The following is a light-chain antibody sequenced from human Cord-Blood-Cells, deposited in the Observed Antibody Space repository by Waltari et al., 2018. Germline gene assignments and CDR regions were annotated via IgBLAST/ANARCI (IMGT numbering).Light chain of an antibody. V-gene: IGLV3-25*02. CDR2: KDS. CDR1: ALPKQY. J-gene: IGLJ3*02. Sequence: SYELTQPPSVSVSPGQTARITCSGDALPKQYAYGYQQKPGQALVLVIYKDSERHSGIPERFSGSSSGTTVTLTISGVQAEDEADYYCQSADSSGTPWVFGGGTKLTVL. CDR3: QSADSSGTPWV.